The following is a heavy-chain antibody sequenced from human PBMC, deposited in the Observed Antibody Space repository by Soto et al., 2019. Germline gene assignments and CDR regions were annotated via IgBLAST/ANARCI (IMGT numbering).Heavy chain of an antibody. Sequence: PSETLSFTCTVSGGPISFYYWSWIRQSPGKGLEWIGYIHYSGSTNYNPSLKSRITISVDTSRNQFSLKLSTVTAADTAVYYCTRHYSGYSFFDYWGQGTLVTVSS. D-gene: IGHD5-12*01. CDR3: TRHYSGYSFFDY. CDR1: GGPISFYY. CDR2: IHYSGST. J-gene: IGHJ4*02. V-gene: IGHV4-59*08.